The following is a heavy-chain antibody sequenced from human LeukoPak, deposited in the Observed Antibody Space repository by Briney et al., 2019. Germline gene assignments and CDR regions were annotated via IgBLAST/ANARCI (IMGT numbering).Heavy chain of an antibody. CDR1: GGTFSSYA. CDR2: IIPIFGTA. D-gene: IGHD1-26*01. Sequence: SVKVSCKASGGTFSSYAISWVRQAPGQGLEWMGGIIPIFGTANYAQKFQGRVTITADESTSTAYMELSSLRSEDTAVYYCAREVGANAYFDYWGQGTLVTVSS. CDR3: AREVGANAYFDY. V-gene: IGHV1-69*13. J-gene: IGHJ4*02.